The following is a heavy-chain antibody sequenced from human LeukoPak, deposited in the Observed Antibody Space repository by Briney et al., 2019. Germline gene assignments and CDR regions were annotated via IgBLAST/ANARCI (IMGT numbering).Heavy chain of an antibody. CDR3: ARARVGAVYYYYYMDV. CDR2: IIPIFGTA. V-gene: IGHV1-69*01. CDR1: GFTFSSYA. Sequence: GGSLRLSCAASGFTFSSYAISWVRQAPGQGLEWMGGIIPIFGTANYAQKFQGRVTITADESTSTAYMELSSLRSEDTAVYYCARARVGAVYYYYYMDVWGKGTTVTISS. J-gene: IGHJ6*03. D-gene: IGHD1-26*01.